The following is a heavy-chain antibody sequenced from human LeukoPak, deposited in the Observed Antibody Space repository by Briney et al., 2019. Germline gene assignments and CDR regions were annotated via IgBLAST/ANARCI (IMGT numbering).Heavy chain of an antibody. CDR1: GFTFSSYA. CDR3: AKVSSYDSSGYYYYWGLYYFDY. D-gene: IGHD3-22*01. J-gene: IGHJ4*02. V-gene: IGHV3-23*01. CDR2: ISGSGGST. Sequence: GGSLRLFCAASGFTFSSYAMSWVRQAPGKGLEWVSAISGSGGSTYYADSVKGRFTISRDNSKNTLYLQMNSLRAEDTAVYYCAKVSSYDSSGYYYYWGLYYFDYWGQGTLVTVSS.